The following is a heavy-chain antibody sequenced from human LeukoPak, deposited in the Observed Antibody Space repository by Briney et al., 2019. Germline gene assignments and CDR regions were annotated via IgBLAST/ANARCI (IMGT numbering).Heavy chain of an antibody. D-gene: IGHD2-2*02. V-gene: IGHV4-59*01. J-gene: IGHJ5*02. Sequence: PSETLSLTCTVSGGSISSYYWSWIRQPPGKGLEWIGYIYYSGSTNYNPSLKSRVTISVDTSKIQFSLKLSSVTAADTAVYYCAREQFGLVDCSSTSCYSAWFDPWGQGTLVTVSS. CDR3: AREQFGLVDCSSTSCYSAWFDP. CDR2: IYYSGST. CDR1: GGSISSYY.